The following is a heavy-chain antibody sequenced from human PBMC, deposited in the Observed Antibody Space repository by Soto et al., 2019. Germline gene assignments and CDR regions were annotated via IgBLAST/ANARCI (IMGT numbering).Heavy chain of an antibody. CDR3: ARPRRDFYYYFGMDV. J-gene: IGHJ6*02. D-gene: IGHD6-6*01. CDR2: ISNDGTNK. CDR1: GFIFSSYG. V-gene: IGHV3-30*03. Sequence: QVQLVESGGGVVQPGRSLRLSCAASGFIFSSYGMHWVRQAPGKGLEWVAVISNDGTNKYYADSVKGRFTISRDQSKDTRYLPMNRLRREHTAGYYFARPRRDFYYYFGMDVWGQGATVTVAS.